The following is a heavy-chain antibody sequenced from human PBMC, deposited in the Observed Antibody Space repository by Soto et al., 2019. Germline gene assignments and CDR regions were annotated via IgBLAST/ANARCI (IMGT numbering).Heavy chain of an antibody. CDR1: GYTLTGYY. D-gene: IGHD5-18*01. J-gene: IGHJ3*02. V-gene: IGHV1-2*04. CDR3: ARDRRGYSYGSSGFDAFDI. CDR2: INPNSGGT. Sequence: ASVKVSCKTSGYTLTGYYMHWVRQAPGQGLEWMGWINPNSGGTNYAQKFQGWVTMTRDTSISTAYMELSRLRSDDTAVYYCARDRRGYSYGSSGFDAFDIWGQGTMVTVSS.